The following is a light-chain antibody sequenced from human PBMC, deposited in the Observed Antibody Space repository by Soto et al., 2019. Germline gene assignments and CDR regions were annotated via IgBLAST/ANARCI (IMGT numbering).Light chain of an antibody. J-gene: IGLJ1*01. V-gene: IGLV2-14*01. CDR2: EVI. Sequence: QSALTQPASVSGSPGQSITISCTGTSSDVGGYNYVSWYQQHPGKAPKLSICEVINRPSGVSTRFSGSKSGNTASLIISGLQAEDEADYYCSSYTSRSTLVFGTGTKLTVL. CDR1: SSDVGGYNY. CDR3: SSYTSRSTLV.